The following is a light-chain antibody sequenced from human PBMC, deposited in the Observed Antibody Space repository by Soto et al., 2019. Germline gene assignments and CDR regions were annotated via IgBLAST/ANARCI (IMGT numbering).Light chain of an antibody. V-gene: IGKV1-5*01. CDR2: DAS. CDR3: QQYNTYPWT. J-gene: IGKJ1*01. Sequence: FQIPQSPATLSAYEGDRVTITCRASQSISPWLAWYQQKSGKAPKSLIYDASSVESGVPSRFSGSGSGTEFTLTISTLQPDDFATYYCQQYNTYPWTFGQGTKVDIK. CDR1: QSISPW.